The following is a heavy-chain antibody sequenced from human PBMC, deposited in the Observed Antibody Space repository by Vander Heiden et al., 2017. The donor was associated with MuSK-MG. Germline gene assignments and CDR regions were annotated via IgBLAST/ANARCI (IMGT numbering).Heavy chain of an antibody. D-gene: IGHD3-22*01. Sequence: QVQLVQSGAEVKKPGASVKVSCKASGYTFTSYGISWVRQAPGQGLEWMGWISAYNGNTNYAQKLQGRVTMTTDTSTSTAYMELRSLRSDDTAVYYCARERGTYDSSGYYQSWFDPWGQGTLVTVSS. CDR2: ISAYNGNT. CDR3: ARERGTYDSSGYYQSWFDP. V-gene: IGHV1-18*01. CDR1: GYTFTSYG. J-gene: IGHJ5*02.